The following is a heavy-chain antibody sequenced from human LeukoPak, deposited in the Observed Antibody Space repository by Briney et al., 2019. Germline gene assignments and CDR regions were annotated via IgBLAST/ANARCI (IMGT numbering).Heavy chain of an antibody. CDR3: ARLRALSYYDSSGNMYYFEY. CDR1: GGSFSGHY. V-gene: IGHV4-34*01. J-gene: IGHJ4*02. CDR2: INHSGST. Sequence: SETLSLTCAVYGGSFSGHYWTWIRQAPGKGLEWIGEINHSGSTDYNPSLKSRVTISVDTSKNQFSLKLTSVTAADTAVYYCARLRALSYYDSSGNMYYFEYWGQGTLVTVSS. D-gene: IGHD3-22*01.